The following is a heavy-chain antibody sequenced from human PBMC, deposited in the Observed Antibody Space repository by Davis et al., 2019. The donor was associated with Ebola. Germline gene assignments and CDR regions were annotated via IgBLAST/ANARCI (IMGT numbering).Heavy chain of an antibody. Sequence: AASVKVSCKASGYTFTGYYMHWVRQAPGQGLEWMGWINPNSGGTNYAQKLQGRVTMTTDTSTSTAYMELRSLRSDDTAVYYCARRGYYDFWSGYHNWFDPWGQGTLVTVSS. CDR3: ARRGYYDFWSGYHNWFDP. J-gene: IGHJ5*02. CDR1: GYTFTGYY. D-gene: IGHD3-3*01. V-gene: IGHV1-2*02. CDR2: INPNSGGT.